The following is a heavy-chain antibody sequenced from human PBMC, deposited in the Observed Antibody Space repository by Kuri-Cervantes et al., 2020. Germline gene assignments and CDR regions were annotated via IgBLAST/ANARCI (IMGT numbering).Heavy chain of an antibody. CDR2: ISSSGSTI. D-gene: IGHD3-22*01. V-gene: IGHV3-48*01. CDR1: GFSFSSYS. Sequence: GGSLRLSCAASGFSFSSYSMNWVRQAPGRGLQWLSYISSSGSTIYYADSVRGRFTISRDNAKNSLYPQMNSLRAEDTAVYYCARAGRYYYDSSGYYYPFDYWGQGTLVTVSS. CDR3: ARAGRYYYDSSGYYYPFDY. J-gene: IGHJ4*02.